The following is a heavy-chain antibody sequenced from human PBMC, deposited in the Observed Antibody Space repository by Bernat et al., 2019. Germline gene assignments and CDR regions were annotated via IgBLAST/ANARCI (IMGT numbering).Heavy chain of an antibody. D-gene: IGHD4-17*01. J-gene: IGHJ4*02. CDR3: AHRRSSYADCAFGS. CDR1: GFSLSTNGVG. CDR2: IYWDDAK. Sequence: QITLKESGPTLVKPTQTLTLTCTFSGFSLSTNGVGVGWVRHPPGKALEWLALIYWDDAKRYSPSLKGRLPITKDTSKNQVVLTMTTMDPVDTATYCCAHRRSSYADCAFGSWGQGTLVTVSS. V-gene: IGHV2-5*02.